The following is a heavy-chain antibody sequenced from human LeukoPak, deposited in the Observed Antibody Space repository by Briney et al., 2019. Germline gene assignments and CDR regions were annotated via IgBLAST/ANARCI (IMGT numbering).Heavy chain of an antibody. V-gene: IGHV1-2*06. Sequence: ASVKVSCKASGYTFTSYYIHWVRQAPGQGLEWMGRINPNSGGTNYAQKFQGRVTMTRDTSISTAYMELSRLRSDDTAVYYCARGGLYSTSGTPSLGSDFDYYYYGMDVWGQGTTVTVSS. CDR1: GYTFTSYY. CDR2: INPNSGGT. CDR3: ARGGLYSTSGTPSLGSDFDYYYYGMDV. J-gene: IGHJ6*02. D-gene: IGHD6-6*01.